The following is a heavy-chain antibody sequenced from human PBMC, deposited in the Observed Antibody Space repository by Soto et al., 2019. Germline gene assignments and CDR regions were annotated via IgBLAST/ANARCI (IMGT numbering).Heavy chain of an antibody. Sequence: GGSLRLSCAASGFTFSSYAMSWVRQAPGKGLEWVSAISGSGGSTYYADSVKGRFTISRDNSKNTLYLQMNSLRAEDTAVYYCAKGAGVHLEWLLSDAYFDYWGQGTLVTVSS. J-gene: IGHJ4*02. D-gene: IGHD3-3*01. CDR3: AKGAGVHLEWLLSDAYFDY. CDR1: GFTFSSYA. CDR2: ISGSGGST. V-gene: IGHV3-23*01.